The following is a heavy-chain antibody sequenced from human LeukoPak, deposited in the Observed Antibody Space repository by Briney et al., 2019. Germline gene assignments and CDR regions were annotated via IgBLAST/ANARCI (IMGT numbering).Heavy chain of an antibody. CDR2: IYYSGST. D-gene: IGHD2-15*01. V-gene: IGHV4-59*08. CDR1: GGSISSYY. CDR3: ARLSLYCSGGSCYGDWFDP. J-gene: IGHJ5*02. Sequence: SETLSLTCTVSGGSISSYYWSWIRRPPGTGLEWIGYIYYSGSTNYNPSLKSRVTISVDTSKNQFSLKLSSVTAADTAVYYCARLSLYCSGGSCYGDWFDPWGQGTLVTVSS.